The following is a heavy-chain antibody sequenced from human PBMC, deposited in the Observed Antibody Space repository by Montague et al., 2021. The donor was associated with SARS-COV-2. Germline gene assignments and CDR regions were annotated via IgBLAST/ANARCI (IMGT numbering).Heavy chain of an antibody. Sequence: SETLSLTCTVSGGSISSSSYYWGWIRQPPGKGLEWIGSIYYSGXTXYXXXXKRRVTISVDTSKNQFSLKLSSVTAADTTVYYCARDLDSFYGMDVWGQGTTVTVSS. CDR2: IYYSGXT. CDR1: GGSISSSSYY. CDR3: ARDLDSFYGMDV. J-gene: IGHJ6*02. V-gene: IGHV4-39*07.